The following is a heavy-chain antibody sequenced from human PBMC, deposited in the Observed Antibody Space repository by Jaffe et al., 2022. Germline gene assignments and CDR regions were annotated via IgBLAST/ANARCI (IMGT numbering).Heavy chain of an antibody. CDR3: AKDKLRMTMIRGLVTPIPDAFEI. V-gene: IGHV4-59*11. CDR1: GVPINTHC. D-gene: IGHD3-10*01. CDR2: VCSSGNT. Sequence: QVQLQESGPGLVKPSETLSLTCAVSGVPINTHCWNWIRQSPEQGLEWIGDVCSSGNTNYNPSLRGRVTISVDTSKNEFSLKLSSVTAADTAVYYCAKDKLRMTMIRGLVTPIPDAFEIWGQGTMVTVSS. J-gene: IGHJ3*02.